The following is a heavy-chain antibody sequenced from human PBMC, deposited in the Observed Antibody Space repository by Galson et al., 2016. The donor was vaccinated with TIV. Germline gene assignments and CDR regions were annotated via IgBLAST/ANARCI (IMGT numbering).Heavy chain of an antibody. CDR3: ARDAGTYYHALDL. J-gene: IGHJ3*01. D-gene: IGHD3-22*01. CDR2: IYYSGST. Sequence: TLSLTCAVFGGSISNGDYYWSWIRQPPGKGLEWIGYIYYSGSTNLNPSLKSRLTLSVDRSKNRFSLNLSSVTAADPAVYYCARDAGTYYHALDLWGHGTLVAVSS. V-gene: IGHV4-30-4*01. CDR1: GGSISNGDYY.